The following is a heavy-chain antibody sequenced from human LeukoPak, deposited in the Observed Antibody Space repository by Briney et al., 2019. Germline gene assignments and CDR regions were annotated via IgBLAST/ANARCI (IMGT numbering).Heavy chain of an antibody. CDR3: ARDVRYYYDSSGYYYIPDWCFDY. V-gene: IGHV3-7*01. Sequence: GGSLRLSCAASGFTFSSYWMSWVRQAPGKGLEWVANIKQDGSEKYYVDSVKGRFTISRDNAKNSLYLQMNSLRAEDTAVYYCARDVRYYYDSSGYYYIPDWCFDYWGQGTLVTVSS. CDR2: IKQDGSEK. J-gene: IGHJ4*02. D-gene: IGHD3-22*01. CDR1: GFTFSSYW.